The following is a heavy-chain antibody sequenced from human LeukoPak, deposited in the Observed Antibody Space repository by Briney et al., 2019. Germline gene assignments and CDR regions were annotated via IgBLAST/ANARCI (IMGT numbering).Heavy chain of an antibody. J-gene: IGHJ4*02. V-gene: IGHV1-2*02. D-gene: IGHD6-19*01. Sequence: ASVKVSCKASGYTFTGYYMHWVRQAPGQGLEWMGWINPNSGGTNYAQKFRGRVTMTRDTSISTAYMELSRLRSDDTAVYYCARDRSDSSGWYYVLGYWGQGTLVTVSS. CDR2: INPNSGGT. CDR1: GYTFTGYY. CDR3: ARDRSDSSGWYYVLGY.